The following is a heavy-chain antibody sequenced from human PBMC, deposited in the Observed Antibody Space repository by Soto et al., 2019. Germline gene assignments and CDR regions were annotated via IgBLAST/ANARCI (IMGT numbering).Heavy chain of an antibody. D-gene: IGHD1-1*01. V-gene: IGHV3-23*01. Sequence: GGSLRLSCAASGCTFSSYAMSWVRQAPGKGLEWVSAISGSGGSTYYADSVKGRFTISRDNSKNTLYLQMNGLRDEDTAVYYCARVLSHSRYSPYYYYGMDVWGQGTTVTVSS. J-gene: IGHJ6*02. CDR2: ISGSGGST. CDR1: GCTFSSYA. CDR3: ARVLSHSRYSPYYYYGMDV.